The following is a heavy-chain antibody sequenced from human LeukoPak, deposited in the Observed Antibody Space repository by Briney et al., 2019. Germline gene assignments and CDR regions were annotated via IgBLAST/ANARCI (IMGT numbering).Heavy chain of an antibody. V-gene: IGHV1-2*02. CDR1: GYTFTGYY. CDR2: INPNTGGT. CDR3: ARDESNKWFDP. Sequence: WASVKVSCKASGYTFTGYYMHWVRQAPGQGLEWMGWINPNTGGTNYAQKFQGRVTMTRDTSISTAYMELSRLRSDDTAVYYCARDESNKWFDPWGQGTLVTVSS. J-gene: IGHJ5*02.